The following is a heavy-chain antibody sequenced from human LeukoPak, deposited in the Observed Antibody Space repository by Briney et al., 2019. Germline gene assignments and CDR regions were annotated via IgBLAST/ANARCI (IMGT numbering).Heavy chain of an antibody. J-gene: IGHJ3*02. CDR3: AGGVPAAPDDAFDI. CDR2: IYYSGST. CDR1: GGSISSYY. Sequence: SETLSLTCTVSGGSISSYYWSWIRQPPGKGLEWIGYIYYSGSTNYNPSLKSRVTISVDTSKNQLSLKLSSVTAADTAVYYCAGGVPAAPDDAFDIWGQGTMVTVSS. D-gene: IGHD2-2*01. V-gene: IGHV4-59*08.